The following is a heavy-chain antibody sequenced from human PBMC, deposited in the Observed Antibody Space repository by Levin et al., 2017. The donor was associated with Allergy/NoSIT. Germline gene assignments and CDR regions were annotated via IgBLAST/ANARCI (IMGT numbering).Heavy chain of an antibody. CDR2: IWYDGSNK. J-gene: IGHJ1*01. D-gene: IGHD6-19*01. V-gene: IGHV3-33*01. CDR1: GFTFSSYG. CDR3: ARGVSSSGWSWAEYFQH. Sequence: PGGSLRLSCAASGFTFSSYGMHWVRQAPGKGLEWVAVIWYDGSNKYYADSVKGRFTISRDNSKNTLYLQMNSLRAEDTAVYYCARGVSSSGWSWAEYFQHWGQGTLVTVSS.